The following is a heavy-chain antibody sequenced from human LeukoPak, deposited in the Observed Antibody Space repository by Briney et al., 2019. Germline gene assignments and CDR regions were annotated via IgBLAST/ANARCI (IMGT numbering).Heavy chain of an antibody. D-gene: IGHD3-22*01. J-gene: IGHJ4*02. Sequence: GSLRHSCGDSGVTFCSCAMSWGRQAPGEGVEGGSAISGSGGSTYYANSVKGRFTISRDNSKNTLYLQMNSLRAEDTAVYYCAKDLAYYYDSSAAVDYWGQGTLVTVSS. V-gene: IGHV3-23*01. CDR1: GVTFCSCA. CDR3: AKDLAYYYDSSAAVDY. CDR2: ISGSGGST.